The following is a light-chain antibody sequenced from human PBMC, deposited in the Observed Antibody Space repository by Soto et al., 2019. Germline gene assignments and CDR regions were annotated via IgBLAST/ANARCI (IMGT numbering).Light chain of an antibody. CDR2: EVS. J-gene: IGLJ1*01. Sequence: QSALTQPASVSGSPGQSITISCTGTSSDVGGYNYVSWYQQHPGKAPKLMIYEVSNRPSGVFNRFSGPKSGNTASLTISGLQAEDEADYYCSSYTSSSTRVFGTGTKLTVL. CDR3: SSYTSSSTRV. V-gene: IGLV2-14*01. CDR1: SSDVGGYNY.